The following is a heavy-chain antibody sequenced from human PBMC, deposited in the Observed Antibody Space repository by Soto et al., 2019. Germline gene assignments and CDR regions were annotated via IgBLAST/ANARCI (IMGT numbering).Heavy chain of an antibody. CDR1: GFTFSSYW. V-gene: IGHV3-74*01. CDR3: ARVGVGHYEFDY. Sequence: EVQLVESGGALVQPGGSLRLSCAAPGFTFSSYWMHWVRQAPGEGLVWVSRIKTDGSSTSYADSVKGRFTISRDNAKNTMYLQMNSLRAEDTAVYYCARVGVGHYEFDYWGQGTLVTVSS. J-gene: IGHJ4*02. CDR2: IKTDGSST. D-gene: IGHD3-16*01.